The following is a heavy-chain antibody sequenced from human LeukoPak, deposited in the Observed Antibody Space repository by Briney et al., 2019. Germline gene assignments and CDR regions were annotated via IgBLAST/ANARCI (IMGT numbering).Heavy chain of an antibody. CDR1: GYTFTSYD. CDR2: MNPNSGNT. Sequence: ASVKVSCKASGYTFTSYDINWVRQAAGQGLEWMGWMNPNSGNTGYGQKFQGRVTITRNTSISTAYMELSSLRSEDTAVYSCARGPSWTGYSQPYYFDYWGQGTLVTVSS. V-gene: IGHV1-8*03. J-gene: IGHJ4*02. CDR3: ARGPSWTGYSQPYYFDY. D-gene: IGHD3/OR15-3a*01.